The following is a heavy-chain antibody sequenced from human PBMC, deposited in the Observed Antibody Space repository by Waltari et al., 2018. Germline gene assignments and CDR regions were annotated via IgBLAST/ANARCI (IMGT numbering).Heavy chain of an antibody. CDR3: VRDMSTHYSVGY. Sequence: QVQVVESGGGVVQPGRSLRLSCAASGFSFSSYAMHWVRQAPGKGLDWVAFISYDGINKYFSDSVGGRFTISRDNSKNTVYLQMNSLRAEDTALYYCVRDMSTHYSVGYWGQGTLVTVSS. J-gene: IGHJ4*02. CDR2: ISYDGINK. D-gene: IGHD3-10*02. V-gene: IGHV3-30-3*01. CDR1: GFSFSSYA.